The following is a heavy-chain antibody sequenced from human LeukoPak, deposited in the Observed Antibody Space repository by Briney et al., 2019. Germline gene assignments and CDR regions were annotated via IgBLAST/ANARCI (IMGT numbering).Heavy chain of an antibody. CDR3: ARGLSTSRPFDY. V-gene: IGHV4-34*01. D-gene: IGHD2-2*01. CDR1: GGSFSGYY. J-gene: IGHJ4*02. Sequence: SETLSLTCAVYGGSFSGYYWNWIRQPPGKGLEWIGYIYHSGSTYYNPSLKSRVTISVDRSKNQFSLKLSSVTAADTAVYYCARGLSTSRPFDYWGQGTLVTVSS. CDR2: IYHSGST.